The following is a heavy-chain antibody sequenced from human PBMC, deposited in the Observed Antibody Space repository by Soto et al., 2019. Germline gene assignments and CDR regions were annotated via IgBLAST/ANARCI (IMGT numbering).Heavy chain of an antibody. CDR1: GFTFSSYW. J-gene: IGHJ6*03. CDR2: IKQDGSEK. CDR3: ARGPYDILTGYYGPYYMDV. D-gene: IGHD3-9*01. V-gene: IGHV3-7*01. Sequence: PGGSLRLSCAASGFTFSSYWMSWVRQAPGKGLEWVANIKQDGSEKYYVDSVKGRFTISRDNAKNSPYLQMNSLRAEDTAVYYCARGPYDILTGYYGPYYMDVWGKGTTVTVSS.